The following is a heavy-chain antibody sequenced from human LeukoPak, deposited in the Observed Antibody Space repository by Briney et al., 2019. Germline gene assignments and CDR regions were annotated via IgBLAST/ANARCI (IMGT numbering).Heavy chain of an antibody. J-gene: IGHJ3*01. CDR3: ARDRRGEKDFDA. V-gene: IGHV3-53*04. CDR1: GFTFSSYA. CDR2: IYADGYT. Sequence: PGGSLRLSCAASGFTFSSYAMSWVRQAPGKGLEWVSAIYADGYTRDAASVKGRFSISRHNSKNTVYLQMDNLRPEDTAVYYCARDRRGEKDFDAWGPGTMVTVSS.